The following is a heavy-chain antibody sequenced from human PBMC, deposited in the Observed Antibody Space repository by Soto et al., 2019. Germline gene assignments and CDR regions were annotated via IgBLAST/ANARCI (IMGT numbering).Heavy chain of an antibody. V-gene: IGHV4-39*01. CDR2: INYSGKT. CDR3: RRLIQCSNTSCYFDY. Sequence: QLQLQESGPGLVKPSETLSLTCSVSGGSISSSSYYWAWIRQAPGKGLEWIGSINYSGKTYYNPSLKSRVTTSVDTTKKWFSLKLSSVTAADTAVYYCRRLIQCSNTSCYFDYWGQGTLVTVSS. D-gene: IGHD2-2*01. CDR1: GGSISSSSYY. J-gene: IGHJ4*02.